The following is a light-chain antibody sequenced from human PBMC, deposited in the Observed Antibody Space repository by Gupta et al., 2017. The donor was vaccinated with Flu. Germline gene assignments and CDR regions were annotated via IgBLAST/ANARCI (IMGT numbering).Light chain of an antibody. CDR2: RNN. Sequence: SVLTQPPSVSGAPGQRVTISCTGSSSNIGAGYDVHWYQQLPGTAPKVLIYRNNNRPSGVPDRFSGSKSGTSASLAITGLQAEDEADYYCQSYDISLSGSKVFGGGTKLTVL. J-gene: IGLJ2*01. V-gene: IGLV1-40*01. CDR3: QSYDISLSGSKV. CDR1: SSNIGAGYD.